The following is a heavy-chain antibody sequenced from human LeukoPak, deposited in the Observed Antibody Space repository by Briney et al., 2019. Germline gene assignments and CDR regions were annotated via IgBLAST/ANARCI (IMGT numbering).Heavy chain of an antibody. Sequence: SETLSLTCTVSGASITRRYWSWIRQPPGKGLEWIGYINYSGNTNYNPSLKSRVTISVDTSKNQSYLKLSSVTAADTAVYYCGRGGGGSYLEYSFDYWGQGTLVTVSS. CDR3: GRGGGGSYLEYSFDY. D-gene: IGHD3-10*01. J-gene: IGHJ4*02. CDR1: GASITRRY. CDR2: INYSGNT. V-gene: IGHV4-59*11.